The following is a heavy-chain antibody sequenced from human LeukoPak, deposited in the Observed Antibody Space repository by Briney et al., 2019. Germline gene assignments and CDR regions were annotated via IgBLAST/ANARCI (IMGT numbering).Heavy chain of an antibody. Sequence: GGSLRLSCAASGFTFSSYAMHWVRQAPGKGLEWVAVISYDGSNKYYTDSVEGRFTISRDKSKNTLYLQMDSLRAVDTAVYYCARNFGPYSNILYSLDYWGQGTLVTVSS. CDR2: ISYDGSNK. V-gene: IGHV3-30-3*01. J-gene: IGHJ4*02. CDR1: GFTFSSYA. D-gene: IGHD6-13*01. CDR3: ARNFGPYSNILYSLDY.